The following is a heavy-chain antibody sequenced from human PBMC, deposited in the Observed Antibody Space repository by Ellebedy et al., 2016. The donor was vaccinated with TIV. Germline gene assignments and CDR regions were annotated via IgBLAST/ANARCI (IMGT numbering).Heavy chain of an antibody. Sequence: GGSLRLXXAASGFTFSSYAMSWVRQAPGKGLEWVSAISGSGGSTYYADSVKGRFTISRDNSENTLYLQMNSLRAEDTAVYYCAKERQSVVRYWGQGTLVTVSS. D-gene: IGHD3-10*01. CDR2: ISGSGGST. CDR3: AKERQSVVRY. J-gene: IGHJ4*02. CDR1: GFTFSSYA. V-gene: IGHV3-23*01.